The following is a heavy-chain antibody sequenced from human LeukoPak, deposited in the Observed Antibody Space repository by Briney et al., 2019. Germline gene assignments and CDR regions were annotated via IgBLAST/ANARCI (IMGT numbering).Heavy chain of an antibody. J-gene: IGHJ4*02. D-gene: IGHD5-18*01. Sequence: GGSLRLSCAASGFTFSSYAMHWVRQAPGKGLEGVAVISYDGSNKYYADSVKGRFTISRDNSKNTLYLQVNSLRAEDTAGYYCARDLGYSYGADPLDYWGRETLVTVSS. CDR3: ARDLGYSYGADPLDY. CDR2: ISYDGSNK. V-gene: IGHV3-30-3*01. CDR1: GFTFSSYA.